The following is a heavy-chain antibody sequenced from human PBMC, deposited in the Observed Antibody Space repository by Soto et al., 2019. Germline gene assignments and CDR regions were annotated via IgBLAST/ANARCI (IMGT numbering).Heavy chain of an antibody. CDR1: GFTFSTSG. J-gene: IGHJ3*02. Sequence: EVQLLESGGGLVQPGGSLRLSCAASGFTFSTSGMSWVRQAPGKGLEWVSSISGSGDYTNYADSVKGRFTISRDNPKNTLYLQINSLTAEDAAVYYCANRGVFDIWGQGTMVAVSS. CDR2: ISGSGDYT. D-gene: IGHD2-8*01. V-gene: IGHV3-23*01. CDR3: ANRGVFDI.